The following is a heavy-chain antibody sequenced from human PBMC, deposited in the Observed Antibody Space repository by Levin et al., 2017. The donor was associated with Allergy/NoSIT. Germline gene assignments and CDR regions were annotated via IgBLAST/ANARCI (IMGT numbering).Heavy chain of an antibody. CDR1: GDSVSSNSAA. J-gene: IGHJ4*02. CDR2: TYYRSKWYN. V-gene: IGHV6-1*01. D-gene: IGHD6-19*01. CDR3: ARSYPRLLSGWALPFDY. Sequence: SQTLSLTCAISGDSVSSNSAAWNWIRQSPSRGLEWLGRTYYRSKWYNDYAVSVKSRITINPDTSKNQFSLQLNSVTPEDTAVYYCARSYPRLLSGWALPFDYWGQGTLVTVSS.